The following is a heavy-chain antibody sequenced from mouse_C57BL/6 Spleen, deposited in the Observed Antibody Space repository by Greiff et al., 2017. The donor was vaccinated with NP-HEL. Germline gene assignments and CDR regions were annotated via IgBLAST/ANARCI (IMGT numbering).Heavy chain of an antibody. Sequence: QVQLQQPGAELVIPGASVKLSCKASGYTFTSYWMHWVKQRPGQGLEWIGEIDPSDSYTNYNQKFKGKSTLTVDKSSSTAYMQLSSLTSEDSAVYYCARRLRDWYFDVWGTGTTVTVSS. CDR1: GYTFTSYW. V-gene: IGHV1-69*01. CDR3: ARRLRDWYFDV. CDR2: IDPSDSYT. J-gene: IGHJ1*03. D-gene: IGHD1-1*01.